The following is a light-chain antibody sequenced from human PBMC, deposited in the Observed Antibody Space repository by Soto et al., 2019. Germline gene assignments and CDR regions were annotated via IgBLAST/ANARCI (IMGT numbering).Light chain of an antibody. J-gene: IGKJ1*01. V-gene: IGKV1-5*01. CDR3: QQYTSSLST. CDR1: LSIRSC. Sequence: DIQMTQSPSTLSASVGDRVIITCRASLSIRSCLAWYQQKPGKAPKLQIFDASILESGVPSRFSGSGSGTHFTLTISSLHPEDFATYYCQQYTSSLSTFGQGTKVEFK. CDR2: DAS.